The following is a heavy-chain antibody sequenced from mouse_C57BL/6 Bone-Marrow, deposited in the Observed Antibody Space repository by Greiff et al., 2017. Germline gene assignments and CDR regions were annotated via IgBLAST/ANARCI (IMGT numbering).Heavy chain of an antibody. Sequence: VQLQQPGAELVRPGSSVKLSCKASGYTFTSYWMDWVKQRPGQGLEWIGNIYPSDSETHYNQKFKDKATLTVDKSSSTAYMQRSSLTSEDSAVYYCASALRAYYFDYWGQGTTLTVSS. J-gene: IGHJ2*01. CDR3: ASALRAYYFDY. V-gene: IGHV1-61*01. D-gene: IGHD3-1*01. CDR2: IYPSDSET. CDR1: GYTFTSYW.